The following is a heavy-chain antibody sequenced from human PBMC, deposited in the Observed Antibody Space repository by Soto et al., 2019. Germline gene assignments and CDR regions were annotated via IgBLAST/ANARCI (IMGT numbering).Heavy chain of an antibody. CDR2: IKAAGQDA. J-gene: IGHJ4*02. CDR3: KRDVVASSPPGADY. D-gene: IGHD5-12*01. CDR1: GFTFSFYP. Sequence: GGSLRLSCAGSGFTFSFYPMSWVRQAPGKGQEWVAAIKAAGQDAYYADSVKGRFTLSRDNSKDILYLQMNSLTVEDTAMYYCKRDVVASSPPGADYWGQGTQVTVSS. V-gene: IGHV3-23*01.